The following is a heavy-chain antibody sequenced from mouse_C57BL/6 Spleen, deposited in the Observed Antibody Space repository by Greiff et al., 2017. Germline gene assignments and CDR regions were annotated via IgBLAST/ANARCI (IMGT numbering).Heavy chain of an antibody. CDR2: IDPSDSYT. D-gene: IGHD1-1*01. Sequence: QVQLQQPGAELVRPGTSVKLSCKASGYTFTSYWMHWVKQRPGQGLEWIGVIDPSDSYTNYNQKFKGKATLTVDTSSSTAYMQLSSLTSEDSAVXYCARGEDYYGSSSFDYWGQGTTLTVSS. CDR1: GYTFTSYW. V-gene: IGHV1-59*01. CDR3: ARGEDYYGSSSFDY. J-gene: IGHJ2*01.